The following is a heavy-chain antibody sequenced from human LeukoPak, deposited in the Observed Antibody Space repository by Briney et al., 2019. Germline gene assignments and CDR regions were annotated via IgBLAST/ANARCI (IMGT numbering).Heavy chain of an antibody. V-gene: IGHV4-38-2*02. J-gene: IGHJ4*02. CDR1: GYSISSGYY. D-gene: IGHD3-22*01. CDR3: AKDRGYDSSGYYFLGFDY. Sequence: SETLSLTCTVSGYSISSGYYWGWIRQPPGKGLEWIGSIYHSGSTYYNPSLKSRVTISVDTSKNQFSLKLSSVTAADTAVYYCAKDRGYDSSGYYFLGFDYWGQGTLVTVSS. CDR2: IYHSGST.